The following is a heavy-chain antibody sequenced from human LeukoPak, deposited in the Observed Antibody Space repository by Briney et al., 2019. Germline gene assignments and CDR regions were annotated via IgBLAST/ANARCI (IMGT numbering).Heavy chain of an antibody. J-gene: IGHJ6*02. V-gene: IGHV3-21*01. CDR2: ISSSSSYI. Sequence: GGSLRISCAASGFTFSSYSMNCVRQAPGKGLEWVSSISSSSSYIYYADSVKGRFTISRDNAKNSLYLQMNSLRAEDTAVYYCARDGFGIFGVVSRDYGMDVWGQGTTVTVSS. D-gene: IGHD3-3*01. CDR1: GFTFSSYS. CDR3: ARDGFGIFGVVSRDYGMDV.